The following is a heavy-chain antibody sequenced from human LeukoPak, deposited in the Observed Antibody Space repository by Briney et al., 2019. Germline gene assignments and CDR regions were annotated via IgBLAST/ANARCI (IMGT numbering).Heavy chain of an antibody. J-gene: IGHJ4*02. CDR3: ARGDILTGYYNPSFDY. V-gene: IGHV4-34*01. CDR1: GGSFSGYY. D-gene: IGHD3-9*01. Sequence: PSETLSLTCAVYGGSFSGYYWSWIRQPPGKGLEWIGEINHSGSTNYNPSLKSRVTISLDTSKNQFSLKLSSVTAADTAVYYCARGDILTGYYNPSFDYWGQGALVTVSS. CDR2: INHSGST.